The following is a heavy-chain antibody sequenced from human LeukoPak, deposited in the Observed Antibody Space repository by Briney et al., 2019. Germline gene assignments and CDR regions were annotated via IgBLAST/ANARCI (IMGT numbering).Heavy chain of an antibody. CDR1: GYTFTGYY. D-gene: IGHD2-8*01. V-gene: IGHV1-2*06. CDR2: INPNSGGT. CDR3: AREVGGYCTNGVCYTFDY. Sequence: ASVKVSCKASGYTFTGYYMHWVRQAPGQGLEWMGRINPNSGGTNYAQKFQGRVTMTRDTSISTAYMELSRLRSDDTAVYYRAREVGGYCTNGVCYTFDYWGQGTLVTVSS. J-gene: IGHJ4*02.